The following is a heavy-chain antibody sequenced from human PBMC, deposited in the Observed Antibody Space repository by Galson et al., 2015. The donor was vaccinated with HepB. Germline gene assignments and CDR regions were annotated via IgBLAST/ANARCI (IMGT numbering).Heavy chain of an antibody. CDR2: TYYRSKWYN. CDR1: GDSVSSNSAA. V-gene: IGHV6-1*01. D-gene: IGHD6-19*01. CDR3: ARDGPAGSSGWYVRFDP. J-gene: IGHJ5*02. Sequence: CAISGDSVSSNSAAWNWIRQSPSRGLEWLGRTYYRSKWYNDYAVSVKSRITINPDTSKNQFSLQLNSVTPEDTAVYYCARDGPAGSSGWYVRFDPWGQGTLVTVSS.